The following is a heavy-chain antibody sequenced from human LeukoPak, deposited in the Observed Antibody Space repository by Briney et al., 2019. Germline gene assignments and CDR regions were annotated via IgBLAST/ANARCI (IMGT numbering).Heavy chain of an antibody. D-gene: IGHD2-21*02. J-gene: IGHJ4*02. CDR1: GFTFSDYG. Sequence: GGSLRLSCAASGFTFSDYGMVWVRQAPGKGLEWVAFIRYDGSIKYYTDSVKGRFTISRDNSKNTLYLQMNSLTSADTAVHYCAKVKTDILIPDSWGQGTLVTVSS. CDR2: IRYDGSIK. CDR3: AKVKTDILIPDS. V-gene: IGHV3-30*02.